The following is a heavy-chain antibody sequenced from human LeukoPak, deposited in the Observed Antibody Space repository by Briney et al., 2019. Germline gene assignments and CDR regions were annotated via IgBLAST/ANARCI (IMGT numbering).Heavy chain of an antibody. CDR1: GFTFSSYA. CDR3: AKDKSEGSPRVTATLDY. V-gene: IGHV3-23*01. J-gene: IGHJ4*02. CDR2: ISGSGINT. D-gene: IGHD2-21*02. Sequence: GGSLRLSCAVSGFTFSSYAMSWVRQAPGKGLEWVSGISGSGINTYYADSVKGRFTISRDNAKNSLYLQMNSLRAEDTALYYCAKDKSEGSPRVTATLDYWGQGTLVTVSS.